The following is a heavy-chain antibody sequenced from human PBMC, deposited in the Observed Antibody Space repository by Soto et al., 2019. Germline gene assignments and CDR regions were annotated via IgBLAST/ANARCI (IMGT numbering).Heavy chain of an antibody. J-gene: IGHJ4*02. CDR3: AKDRLTVFGVVVTFED. CDR1: GFTFDSYA. CDR2: LSGSGYQT. Sequence: SGGGLVQPGGSLRLSCATDGFTFDSYAMHWVRQAPGKGLEWVSSLSGSGYQTYYADSVKGRLTISRDRSKNTVYLQMNSLRAEDTAVYFCAKDRLTVFGVVVTFEDWGRGTLVTVAS. D-gene: IGHD3-3*01. V-gene: IGHV3-23*01.